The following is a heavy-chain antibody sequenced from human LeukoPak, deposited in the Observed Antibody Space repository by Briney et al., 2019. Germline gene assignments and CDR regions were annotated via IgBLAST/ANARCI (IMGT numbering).Heavy chain of an antibody. CDR2: IKSNIDGGAT. CDR1: GFTFSNDW. V-gene: IGHV3-15*07. CDR3: TTGGNVLVAGTRAFDI. D-gene: IGHD6-19*01. J-gene: IGHJ3*02. Sequence: PGGSLRLSCAASGFTFSNDWMNWVRQAPGKGLEWVGRIKSNIDGGATDYAAPVEGRFTISRDDSKNTLYLQMNSLKTEDTAVYYCTTGGNVLVAGTRAFDIWGQGTMVTVSS.